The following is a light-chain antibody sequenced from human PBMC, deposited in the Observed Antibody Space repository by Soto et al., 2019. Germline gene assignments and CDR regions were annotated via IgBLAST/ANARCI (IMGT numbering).Light chain of an antibody. CDR2: KAS. J-gene: IGKJ1*01. CDR1: QSISSW. V-gene: IGKV1-5*03. CDR3: QHYNSYWT. Sequence: DIQMTQSPSTLSASVGDRVTITCRASQSISSWLAWYQQKPGKAPKLLIYKASSLESGVPSRFSGSGSGTEFTLTISSLQPEDFATYYCQHYNSYWTFGQGTKVEIK.